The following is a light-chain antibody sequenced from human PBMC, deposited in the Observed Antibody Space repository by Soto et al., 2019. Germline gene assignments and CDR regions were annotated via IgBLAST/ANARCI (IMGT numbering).Light chain of an antibody. CDR1: QSISSY. V-gene: IGKV1-39*01. CDR2: AAS. Sequence: DIQMTQSPSAMSASVGDRVTITSRASQSISSYLNWYKQKPGKAPKIMIYAASSLQSGVPSRSSGSGSGTDFTLTISSLQPEDFETYYCQQSYYTPLTFGGGTKVDIK. J-gene: IGKJ4*01. CDR3: QQSYYTPLT.